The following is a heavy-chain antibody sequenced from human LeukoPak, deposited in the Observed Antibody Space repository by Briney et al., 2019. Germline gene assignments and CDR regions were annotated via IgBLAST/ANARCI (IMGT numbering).Heavy chain of an antibody. V-gene: IGHV4-30-2*01. CDR3: ARAHSMARGLYYFDY. CDR1: GGSISSGGYS. CDR2: IYHSGST. Sequence: SETLSLTCAVSGGSISSGGYSWSWIRQPPGKGLEWIGYIYHSGSTYYNPSLKSRVTISVDRSKNQFSLKLSSVTAADTAVYYCARAHSMARGLYYFDYWGQGTLVTVSS. J-gene: IGHJ4*02. D-gene: IGHD3-10*01.